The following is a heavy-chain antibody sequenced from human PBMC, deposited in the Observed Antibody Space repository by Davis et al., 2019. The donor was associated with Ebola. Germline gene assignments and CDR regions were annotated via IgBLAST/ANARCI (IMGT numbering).Heavy chain of an antibody. CDR3: AKDRAGMAAAGFYFDF. J-gene: IGHJ4*02. CDR1: GFTFSSYA. V-gene: IGHV3-23*01. Sequence: GESLKISCAASGFTFSSYAMNWVRQAPGKGLEWVSAISGSGGSTYSADSVKGRFTISRDNSRNTLYLQMHSLGAEDTAIYYGAKDRAGMAAAGFYFDFWGQGTLVTVSS. D-gene: IGHD6-13*01. CDR2: ISGSGGST.